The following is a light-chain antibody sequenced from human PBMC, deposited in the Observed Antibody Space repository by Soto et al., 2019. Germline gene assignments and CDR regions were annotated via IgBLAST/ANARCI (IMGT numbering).Light chain of an antibody. J-gene: IGLJ1*01. V-gene: IGLV2-8*01. Sequence: QSVLTQPPSASGSLGQSVTISCTGTSSDIGSYDYVSWDQQHPGRAPKLIIFEVNKRPSGVPDRFSGSKSGNTASLIVSGLQPDDEAEYHCTSYTGDDFTFIFGTGTKVTAL. CDR3: TSYTGDDFTFI. CDR1: SSDIGSYDY. CDR2: EVN.